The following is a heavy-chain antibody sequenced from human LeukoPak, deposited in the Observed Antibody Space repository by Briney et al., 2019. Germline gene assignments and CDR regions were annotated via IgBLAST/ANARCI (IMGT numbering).Heavy chain of an antibody. V-gene: IGHV3-7*01. Sequence: PGGSLRLSCAASGFTFSSYWMSWVRQAPGKGLEWVANIKQDGSEKYYVDSVKGRFTISRDNAKNSLYLQMNSLRAEDTAVYYCARDSKGTIFGVVTVPWLFDYYYYYMDVWGKGTTVTVSS. D-gene: IGHD3-3*01. CDR3: ARDSKGTIFGVVTVPWLFDYYYYYMDV. J-gene: IGHJ6*03. CDR1: GFTFSSYW. CDR2: IKQDGSEK.